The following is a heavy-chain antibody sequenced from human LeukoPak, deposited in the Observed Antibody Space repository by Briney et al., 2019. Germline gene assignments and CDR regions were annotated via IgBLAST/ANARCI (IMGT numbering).Heavy chain of an antibody. Sequence: PSETLSLTCTVSGGSISTSSYYWGWVRQPPGKGLEWIGNIFYSGSTYYSPSLKSRVTISLDTSRNQFSLKLSSATAADTAVYYCAISMATMGAFDIWGQGTMVTVSS. V-gene: IGHV4-39*07. J-gene: IGHJ3*02. D-gene: IGHD5-24*01. CDR2: IFYSGST. CDR3: AISMATMGAFDI. CDR1: GGSISTSSYY.